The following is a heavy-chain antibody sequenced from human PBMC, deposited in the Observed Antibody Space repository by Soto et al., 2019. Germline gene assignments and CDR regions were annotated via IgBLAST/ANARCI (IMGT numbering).Heavy chain of an antibody. CDR3: VKDSDSNSLPCRDV. J-gene: IGHJ6*02. V-gene: IGHV1-18*01. D-gene: IGHD3-22*01. Sequence: QVHLVQSGAEVKKPGASVNVSCKTSGYTFTRNGISWVRQAPGQGLEWMGWISPNSGNTRYAQKLQDRVIMTTDTSTSTAYMELRSLRSDDTAVYCCVKDSDSNSLPCRDVWGPGTTVTVSS. CDR2: ISPNSGNT. CDR1: GYTFTRNG.